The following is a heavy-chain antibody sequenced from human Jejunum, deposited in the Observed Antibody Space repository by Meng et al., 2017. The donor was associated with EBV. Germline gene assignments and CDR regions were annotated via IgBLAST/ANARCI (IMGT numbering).Heavy chain of an antibody. Sequence: QVQLVHTGFELMKPRXFVEISCKASGYTFTPYSLNWVRQAPGQGLEWMGWITPNTGIPTYAQGFTGRFVFSLDTSVSTAYLHISSLKAEDTAVYYCARDKGRTEFDYWGQGTLVTVSS. CDR2: ITPNTGIP. J-gene: IGHJ4*02. D-gene: IGHD3-10*01. CDR1: GYTFTPYS. V-gene: IGHV7-4-1*02. CDR3: ARDKGRTEFDY.